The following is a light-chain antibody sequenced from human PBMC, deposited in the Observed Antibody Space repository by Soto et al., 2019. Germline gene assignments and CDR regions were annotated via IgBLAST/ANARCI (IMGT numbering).Light chain of an antibody. J-gene: IGKJ2*01. CDR3: QQYGSSPYT. CDR1: QSVRSTS. CDR2: GAS. Sequence: EIVLTQSPGTLSLSPGERATLSCRASQSVRSTSLAWYQQKPGQTPRLLIYGASNRATGIPDRFSGSGSGTDFTLTISRLEPEDIAVYYCQQYGSSPYTFGQGTKLEIK. V-gene: IGKV3-20*01.